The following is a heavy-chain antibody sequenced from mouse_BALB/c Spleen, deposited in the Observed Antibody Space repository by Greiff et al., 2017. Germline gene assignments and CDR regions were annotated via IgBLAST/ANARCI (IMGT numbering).Heavy chain of an antibody. V-gene: IGHV5-9-3*01. D-gene: IGHD2-3*01. J-gene: IGHJ3*01. CDR3: ARHDGTPFAY. Sequence: EVQLVESGGGLVKPGGSLKLSCAASGFTFSSYAMSWVRQTPEKRLEWVATISSGGSYTYYPDSVKGRFTISRDNAKNTLYLQMSSLRSEDTAMYYCARHDGTPFAYWGQGTLVTVSA. CDR1: GFTFSSYA. CDR2: ISSGGSYT.